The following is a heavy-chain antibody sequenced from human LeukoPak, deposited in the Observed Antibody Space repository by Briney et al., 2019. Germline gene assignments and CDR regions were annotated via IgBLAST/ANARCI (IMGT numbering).Heavy chain of an antibody. CDR3: AELGITMIGGV. CDR2: ISGSRGYT. V-gene: IGHV3-23*01. J-gene: IGHJ6*04. CDR1: GFTFSSYA. D-gene: IGHD3-10*02. Sequence: EGSLRLSCAASGFTFSSYAMSWVRQAPGKGLEWVSTISGSRGYTYYADSVKGRFTISRDKAKNSLYLQMNSLRAEDTAVYYCAELGITMIGGVWGKGTTVTISS.